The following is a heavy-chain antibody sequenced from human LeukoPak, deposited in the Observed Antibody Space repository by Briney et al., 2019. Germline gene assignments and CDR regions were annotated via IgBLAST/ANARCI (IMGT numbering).Heavy chain of an antibody. V-gene: IGHV4-4*02. CDR2: IYHSGST. Sequence: PSETLSLTCAVSGGSISSSNWWSWVRQPPGKGLEWIGEIYHSGSTNYNPSLKSRVTISVDTSKNQFSLKLSSVTAADTAVYYCASSTYYYGSGSYRFDYWGQGTLVTVSS. J-gene: IGHJ4*02. D-gene: IGHD3-10*01. CDR3: ASSTYYYGSGSYRFDY. CDR1: GGSISSSNW.